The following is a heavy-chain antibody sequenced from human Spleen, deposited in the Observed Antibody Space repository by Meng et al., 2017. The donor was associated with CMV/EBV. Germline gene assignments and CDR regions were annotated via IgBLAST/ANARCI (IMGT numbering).Heavy chain of an antibody. CDR2: INHSGST. J-gene: IGHJ6*02. Sequence: SETLSLTCAVYGGPFSGYYWSWIRQPPGKGLEWIGEINHSGSTNYNPSLKSRVTISVDTSKNQFSLKVSSVTAADTAVYYCARPRIPYYYYGMDVWGQGTTVTVSS. CDR1: GGPFSGYY. V-gene: IGHV4-34*01. CDR3: ARPRIPYYYYGMDV. D-gene: IGHD2-21*01.